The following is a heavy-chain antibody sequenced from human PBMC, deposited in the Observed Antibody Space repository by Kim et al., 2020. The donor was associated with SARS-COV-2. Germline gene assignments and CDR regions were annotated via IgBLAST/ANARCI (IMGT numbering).Heavy chain of an antibody. CDR2: IVVGSGNT. V-gene: IGHV1-58*01. CDR1: GFTFTSSA. J-gene: IGHJ3*02. D-gene: IGHD1-1*01. CDR3: AAPGNRRNHAFDI. Sequence: SVKVSCKASGFTFTSSAVQWVRQARGQRLEWIGWIVVGSGNTNYAQKFQERVTITRDMSTSTAYMELSSLRSEDTAVYYCAAPGNRRNHAFDIWGQGTMVTVSS.